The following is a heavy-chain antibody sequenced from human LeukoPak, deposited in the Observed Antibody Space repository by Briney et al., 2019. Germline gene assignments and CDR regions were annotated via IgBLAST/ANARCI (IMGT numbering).Heavy chain of an antibody. D-gene: IGHD3-10*01. CDR3: ARDYYGSGSYYRRINWFDP. CDR2: IYYSGST. V-gene: IGHV4-59*01. J-gene: IGHJ5*02. Sequence: SETLSLTCTVSGGSIRSYYWSWIRQPPGKGLEWIGYIYYSGSTNYNPSLKSRVTISVDTSKNQFSLKLSSVTAADTAVYYCARDYYGSGSYYRRINWFDPWGQGTLVTVSS. CDR1: GGSIRSYY.